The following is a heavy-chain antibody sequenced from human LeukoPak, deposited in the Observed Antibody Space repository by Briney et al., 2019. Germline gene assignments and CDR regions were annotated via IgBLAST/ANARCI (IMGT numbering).Heavy chain of an antibody. CDR3: ARAAREGYSSSWYGMDV. D-gene: IGHD6-13*01. CDR2: INHSGSA. J-gene: IGHJ6*02. V-gene: IGHV4-34*01. CDR1: GGSFSGYY. Sequence: SETLSLTCAVYGGSFSGYYWSWIRQPPGKGLEWIGEINHSGSANYNPSLKSRVTISVDTSKNQFSLKLSSVTAADTAVYYCARAAREGYSSSWYGMDVWGQGTTVTVSS.